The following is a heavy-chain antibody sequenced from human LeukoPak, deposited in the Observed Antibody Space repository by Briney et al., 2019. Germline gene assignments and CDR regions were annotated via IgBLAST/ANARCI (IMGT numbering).Heavy chain of an antibody. V-gene: IGHV1-46*01. J-gene: IGHJ3*02. Sequence: VASVKVSCKASGYTFTSYYMHWVRQAPGQGLEGMGIINPSGGSTSYAQKFQGRVTMTRDMSTSTVYMELSSLRSEDTAVYYCARERVDYYDSSGDAFDIWGQGTMVTVSS. CDR1: GYTFTSYY. CDR2: INPSGGST. D-gene: IGHD3-22*01. CDR3: ARERVDYYDSSGDAFDI.